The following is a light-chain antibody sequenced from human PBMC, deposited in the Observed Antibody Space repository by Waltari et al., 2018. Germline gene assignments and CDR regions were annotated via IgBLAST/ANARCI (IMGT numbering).Light chain of an antibody. CDR1: TLAKKY. CDR3: QAWDSSAGV. Sequence: SYELPQPPSVSVSPGQTASITCSGDTLAKKYVCWYQQKPGQSPVVVIYQDTRRPSGIRERFSGTNSGTTATLTISGTQTTDEADYYCQAWDSSAGVFGTGTKVTVL. CDR2: QDT. V-gene: IGLV3-1*01. J-gene: IGLJ1*01.